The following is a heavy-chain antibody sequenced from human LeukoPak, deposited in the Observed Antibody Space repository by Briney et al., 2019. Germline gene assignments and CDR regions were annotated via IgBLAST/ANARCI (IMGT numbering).Heavy chain of an antibody. CDR2: IYPGDSDT. CDR1: GSSFTNYW. D-gene: IGHD2-15*01. J-gene: IGHJ4*02. Sequence: GASLKISCKGSGSSFTNYWIGWVRQMPGKGLEWMGIIYPGDSDTRYSPSFQGQVTISADKSISTAYLQWSSLKASDTAMYYCARHRDYCSGGSCYYNFDYWGQGTLVTVSS. V-gene: IGHV5-51*01. CDR3: ARHRDYCSGGSCYYNFDY.